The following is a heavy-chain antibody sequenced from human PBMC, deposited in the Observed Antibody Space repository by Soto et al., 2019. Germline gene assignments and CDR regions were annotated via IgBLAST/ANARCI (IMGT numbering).Heavy chain of an antibody. D-gene: IGHD3-3*01. J-gene: IGHJ6*02. CDR1: GFTFSSYS. CDR3: ARGITIPSGGMDV. Sequence: PGGSLRLSCAASGFTFSSYSLHWVRQAPGKGLGWVAVISYDGSNKYYADSVKGRFTISRDNSKNTLYLQMNSLRAEDTAVYYCARGITIPSGGMDVWGQGTTVTVSS. CDR2: ISYDGSNK. V-gene: IGHV3-30-3*01.